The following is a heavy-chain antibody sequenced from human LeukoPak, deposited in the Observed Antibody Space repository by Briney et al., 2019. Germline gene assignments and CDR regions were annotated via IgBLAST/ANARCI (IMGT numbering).Heavy chain of an antibody. CDR3: ATYYYDS. CDR1: GGSITTSSYY. CDR2: IYYSGST. V-gene: IGHV4-39*01. J-gene: IGHJ4*02. Sequence: SETLSLTCTVSGGSITTSSYYWGWIRQPPGKGPEWIGIIYYSGSTYYNPSLKGRVTISVDTSKNQFSLQLNSVTPEDTAVYYCATYYYDSWGQGTLVTVSS.